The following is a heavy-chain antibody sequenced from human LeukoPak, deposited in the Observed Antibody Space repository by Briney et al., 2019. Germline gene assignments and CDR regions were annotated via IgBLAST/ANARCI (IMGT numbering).Heavy chain of an antibody. J-gene: IGHJ4*02. V-gene: IGHV3-23*01. CDR2: VSGSGGDT. CDR1: GFTFNYYA. Sequence: PGGSLRLSCATSGFTFNYYAMTWVRQAPGTALEWVSAVSGSGGDTYYADSVKGRFTISRDNSKNTVYLQMNSLRAEDTAVYYCAKDLRFDYGDYGDYFDSWGQGTLATVSS. CDR3: AKDLRFDYGDYGDYFDS. D-gene: IGHD4-17*01.